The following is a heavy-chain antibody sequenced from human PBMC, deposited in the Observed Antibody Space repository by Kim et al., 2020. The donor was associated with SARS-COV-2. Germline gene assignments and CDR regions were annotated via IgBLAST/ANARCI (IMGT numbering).Heavy chain of an antibody. D-gene: IGHD6-13*01. CDR1: GYTFTSYA. J-gene: IGHJ4*02. CDR3: AGDPGRVYSSSWAFDY. V-gene: IGHV1-3*01. CDR2: INAGNGNT. Sequence: ASVKVSCKASGYTFTSYAMHWVRQAPGQRLEWMGWINAGNGNTKYSQKFQGRVTITRDTSASTAYMELSSLRSEDTAVYYCAGDPGRVYSSSWAFDYWGQGTLVTVSS.